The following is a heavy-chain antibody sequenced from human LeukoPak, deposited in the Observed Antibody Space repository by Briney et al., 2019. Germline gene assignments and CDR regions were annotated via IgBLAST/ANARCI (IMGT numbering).Heavy chain of an antibody. CDR1: GYTFTSYD. J-gene: IGHJ4*02. D-gene: IGHD5-12*01. CDR2: MNPNSGNT. V-gene: IGHV1-8*01. CDR3: ARGGYSGYDYDY. Sequence: ASVKVSCKASGYTFTSYDINWVRQATGQGLEWMGWMNPNSGNTGYAQKFQGRVTLTRNTSISTAYMELSSLRSEDTAVYYCARGGYSGYDYDYWGQGTLVTVSS.